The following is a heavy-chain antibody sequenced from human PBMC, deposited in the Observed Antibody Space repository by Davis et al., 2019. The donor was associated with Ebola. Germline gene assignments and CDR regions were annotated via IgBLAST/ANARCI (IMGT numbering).Heavy chain of an antibody. CDR1: GFTFTSSA. V-gene: IGHV1-58*01. D-gene: IGHD3-22*01. J-gene: IGHJ4*02. CDR2: IVVGSGNT. CDR3: AAAPNPYDSSGYFDY. Sequence: SVKVSCKASGFTFTSSAVQWVRQARGQRLEWIGWIVVGSGNTNYAQKFQERVTITRDMSTSTAYMELSSLRSEDTAVYYCAAAPNPYDSSGYFDYWGQGTLVTVSS.